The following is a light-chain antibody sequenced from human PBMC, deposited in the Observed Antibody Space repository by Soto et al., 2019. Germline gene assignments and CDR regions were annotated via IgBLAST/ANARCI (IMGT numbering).Light chain of an antibody. CDR2: DAS. V-gene: IGKV3-11*01. J-gene: IGKJ1*01. CDR1: QSVSSY. CDR3: QQRSNWPVT. Sequence: EIVLTQSPATLSLSPGEGATLSCRASQSVSSYLAWYQQKPGQAPRLLIYDASNRATGIPARFSSSGSGTDFTLTISSLEPEDFAVYYCQQRSNWPVTFGLGTKVEV.